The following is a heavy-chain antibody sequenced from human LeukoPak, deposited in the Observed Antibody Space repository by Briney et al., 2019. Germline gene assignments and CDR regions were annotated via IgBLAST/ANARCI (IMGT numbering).Heavy chain of an antibody. D-gene: IGHD1-7*01. Sequence: GGSLRLSCAASGFTFSNYAMQWVRQAPGKGLEYVSAISSNGDSIFYASSVKGRFTISRDNSKNTLYLQMGSLRPEDMAVYYCVQGNWNYPLDYWGPGTLVTVSS. CDR1: GFTFSNYA. J-gene: IGHJ4*02. CDR2: ISSNGDSI. V-gene: IGHV3-64*01. CDR3: VQGNWNYPLDY.